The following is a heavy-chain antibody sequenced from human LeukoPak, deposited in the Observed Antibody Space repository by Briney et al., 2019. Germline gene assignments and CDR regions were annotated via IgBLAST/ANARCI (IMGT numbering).Heavy chain of an antibody. V-gene: IGHV1-18*01. CDR2: ISAYNGNT. CDR1: GYTFTSYG. Sequence: GASVKVSCKASGYTFTSYGISWVRQAPGQGLEWMGWISAYNGNTNYAQKLQGRVTMTTDTSTSTAYMELRSLRSDDTAVYYCARDPQYREGWRLTYNWFDPWGQGTLVTVSS. J-gene: IGHJ5*02. D-gene: IGHD2-21*02. CDR3: ARDPQYREGWRLTYNWFDP.